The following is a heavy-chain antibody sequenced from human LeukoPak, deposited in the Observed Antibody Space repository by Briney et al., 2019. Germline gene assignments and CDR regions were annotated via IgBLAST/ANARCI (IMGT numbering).Heavy chain of an antibody. Sequence: PGGSLRLSCAASGFTFSSYAMSWVRQAPGKGLEWVSAISGSGGSTYYADSVKGRFTISRDNSKNTLYLQMNSLRAEDTAVYYCAKDVWAYDILTGYRYFDYWGQGTLVTVSS. CDR2: ISGSGGST. CDR3: AKDVWAYDILTGYRYFDY. V-gene: IGHV3-23*01. J-gene: IGHJ4*02. D-gene: IGHD3-9*01. CDR1: GFTFSSYA.